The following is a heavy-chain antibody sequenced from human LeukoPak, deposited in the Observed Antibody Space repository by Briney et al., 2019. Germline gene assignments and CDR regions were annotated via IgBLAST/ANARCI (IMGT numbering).Heavy chain of an antibody. V-gene: IGHV3-7*01. CDR1: GGSISSYY. CDR2: IQQDGSQK. CDR3: ASDIVIVPAAIPI. J-gene: IGHJ4*02. Sequence: ETLSLTCTVSGGSISSYYWSWVRQAPGKGLEWVANIQQDGSQKYYVDSVKGRFTISRDNAKNSLYLQMNSLRAEDTAVYYCASDIVIVPAAIPIWGQGTLVTVSS. D-gene: IGHD2-2*01.